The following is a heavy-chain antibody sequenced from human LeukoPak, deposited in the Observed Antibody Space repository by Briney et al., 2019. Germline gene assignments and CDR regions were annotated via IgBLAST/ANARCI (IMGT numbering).Heavy chain of an antibody. J-gene: IGHJ5*02. CDR1: GGSISSYY. V-gene: IGHV4-59*01. Sequence: SETLSLTCTVSGGSISSYYWSWIRQPPGEGLEWIGYIFYSGSTNYNPSLMSRVTISVDTPKNQFSLKLSSETPADTPVYYCARGDPGRGWFDPWGQGTLVTVSS. CDR2: IFYSGST. CDR3: ARGDPGRGWFDP.